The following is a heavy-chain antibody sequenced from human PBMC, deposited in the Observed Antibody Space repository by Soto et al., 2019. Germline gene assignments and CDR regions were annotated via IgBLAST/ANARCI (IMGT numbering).Heavy chain of an antibody. CDR1: GGSFSGYY. D-gene: IGHD3-16*01. Sequence: PSETLSLTCAVYGGSFSGYYWSWIRQPPGKGLEWIGEINHSGSTTYNPSLKSRVTISVDTSKNQFSLKLSSVTAADTAVYYCARMYYDYVWGSSNWFDPWGQGTLVTVSS. J-gene: IGHJ5*02. CDR3: ARMYYDYVWGSSNWFDP. V-gene: IGHV4-34*01. CDR2: INHSGST.